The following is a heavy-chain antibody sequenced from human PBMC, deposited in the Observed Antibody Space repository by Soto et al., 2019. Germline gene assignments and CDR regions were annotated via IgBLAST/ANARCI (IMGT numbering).Heavy chain of an antibody. V-gene: IGHV2-70*11. Sequence: SGPTLVNPTQTLTLTCTFSGFSLSTNGMCVSWIRQPPGKALGWLARIDWDDDKYYSTSLKTRLTISKNTSKNQVTLTMTNMDPVDTATYYCARFRIAARYLDFWGQGALVTVSS. CDR2: IDWDDDK. CDR3: ARFRIAARYLDF. D-gene: IGHD6-6*01. CDR1: GFSLSTNGMC. J-gene: IGHJ4*02.